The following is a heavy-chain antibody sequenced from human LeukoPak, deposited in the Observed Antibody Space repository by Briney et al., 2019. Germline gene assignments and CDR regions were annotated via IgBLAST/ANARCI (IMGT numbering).Heavy chain of an antibody. J-gene: IGHJ3*02. V-gene: IGHV1-18*01. CDR1: GYTFVNYG. Sequence: VASVKVSCKASGYTFVNYGISWVRQAPGQGLEWMGWISAYYGSTNYPQKFQGRVTMTTDTSANTAYLELRGLRSDDTAVYYCARVNTLIRGGPFDIWGQGTKVTVSS. CDR3: ARVNTLIRGGPFDI. CDR2: ISAYYGST. D-gene: IGHD3-10*01.